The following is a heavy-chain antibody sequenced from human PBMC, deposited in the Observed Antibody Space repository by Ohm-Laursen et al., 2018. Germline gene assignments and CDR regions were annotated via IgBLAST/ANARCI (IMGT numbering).Heavy chain of an antibody. J-gene: IGHJ6*02. CDR2: ISDTGSHI. Sequence: SLRLSCAASAFSLTASNMNWVRQAPGTGLEWVSYISDTGSHIYYAGSVRGRFTISRDNAQNSLYLHMSSLRAEDTAIYYCARDDGACARRSGMDVWGQGTTVTVSS. CDR1: AFSLTASN. CDR3: ARDDGACARRSGMDV. D-gene: IGHD4/OR15-4a*01. V-gene: IGHV3-21*01.